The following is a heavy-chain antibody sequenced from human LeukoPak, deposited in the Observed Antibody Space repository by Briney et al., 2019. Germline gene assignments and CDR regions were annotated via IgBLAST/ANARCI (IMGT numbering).Heavy chain of an antibody. CDR1: GGSISSSR. Sequence: PSETLSLTCTVTGGSISSSRYYWGWIRQPPGKGLEWVSSISRSSNYIYYADSLKGRFTISRDNAKNSLYLQMNSLRAEDTAVYYCARADDSSSGYFDYWGQGTLVTVSS. V-gene: IGHV3-21*01. CDR2: ISRSSNYI. J-gene: IGHJ4*02. CDR3: ARADDSSSGYFDY. D-gene: IGHD6-6*01.